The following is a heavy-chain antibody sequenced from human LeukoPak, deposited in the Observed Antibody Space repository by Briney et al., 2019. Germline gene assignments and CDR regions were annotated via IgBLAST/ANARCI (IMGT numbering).Heavy chain of an antibody. Sequence: GGSLRLSCAASGFTSSSYWMYWVRQAPGKGLVWVSRIKYDGSSTSYADSVKGRFTISRDNAKNTLYLQMNSLRAEDTAVYYCARDRPDAFDIWGQGTMVTVSA. CDR2: IKYDGSST. CDR3: ARDRPDAFDI. J-gene: IGHJ3*02. CDR1: GFTSSSYW. V-gene: IGHV3-74*01.